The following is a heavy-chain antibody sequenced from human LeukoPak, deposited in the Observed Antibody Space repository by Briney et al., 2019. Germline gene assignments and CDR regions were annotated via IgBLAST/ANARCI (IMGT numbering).Heavy chain of an antibody. CDR1: GGSISSYY. V-gene: IGHV4-59*01. CDR3: ARGPITMVRGVIRGSWFDP. Sequence: SETLSLTCTVSGGSISSYYWSWIRQPPGKGLEWIGYIYYSGSTNYNPSLKSRVTISVDTSKNQFSLKLGSVTAADTAVYYCARGPITMVRGVIRGSWFDPWGQGTLVTVSS. D-gene: IGHD3-10*01. J-gene: IGHJ5*02. CDR2: IYYSGST.